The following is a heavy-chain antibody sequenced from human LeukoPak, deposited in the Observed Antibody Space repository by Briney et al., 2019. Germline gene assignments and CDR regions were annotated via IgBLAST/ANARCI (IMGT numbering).Heavy chain of an antibody. Sequence: GGSLRLSCAASGFTFSSYAMSWVRQAPGKGLEWVSAISGSGGSKYYADSVKGRFTISRDNSKNTLYLQMNSLRAEDTAVYYCARGGSLVRVPFYCFDYWGQGTLVTVSS. J-gene: IGHJ4*02. V-gene: IGHV3-23*01. CDR2: ISGSGGSK. D-gene: IGHD3-10*01. CDR1: GFTFSSYA. CDR3: ARGGSLVRVPFYCFDY.